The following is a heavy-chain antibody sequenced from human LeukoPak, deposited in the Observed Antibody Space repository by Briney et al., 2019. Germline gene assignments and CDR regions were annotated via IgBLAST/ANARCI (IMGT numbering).Heavy chain of an antibody. CDR1: GFTFSSYG. CDR3: AELGITMIGGV. Sequence: GGSLRLSCAASGFTFSSYGMHWVRQAPGKGLDWVAFIRYDGSNKYYVDSVKGRFTISRDNSKNTLYLQMNSLRAEDTAVYYCAELGITMIGGVWGKGTTVTISS. D-gene: IGHD3-10*02. J-gene: IGHJ6*03. CDR2: IRYDGSNK. V-gene: IGHV3-30*02.